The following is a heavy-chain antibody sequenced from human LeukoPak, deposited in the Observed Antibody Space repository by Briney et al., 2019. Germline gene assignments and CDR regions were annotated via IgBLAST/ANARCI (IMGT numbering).Heavy chain of an antibody. CDR3: ASSSSWANDAFDI. D-gene: IGHD6-13*01. CDR2: INWNGGST. V-gene: IGHV3-20*04. Sequence: GGSLRLSCAASGFTFDDYGMSWVRQAPGKGPEWVSGINWNGGSTGYAGSVKGRFTISRDNAKNSLYLQMNSLRVEDTALYYCASSSSWANDAFDIWGQGTMVIASS. J-gene: IGHJ3*02. CDR1: GFTFDDYG.